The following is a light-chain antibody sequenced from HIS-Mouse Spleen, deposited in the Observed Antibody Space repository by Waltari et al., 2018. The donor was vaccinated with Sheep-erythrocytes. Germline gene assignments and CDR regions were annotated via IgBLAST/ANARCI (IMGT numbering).Light chain of an antibody. J-gene: IGLJ3*02. CDR3: CSYAGSSTPWV. CDR1: RSDVGSYNL. V-gene: IGLV2-23*01. CDR2: EGS. Sequence: QSALTQPASVSGSPGQSITLSCTGTRSDVGSYNLVPRYQQHPGKAPKLMIYEGSKRPSGVSTRFSGSKSGNTASLTISGLQAEDEADYYCCSYAGSSTPWVFGGGTKLTVL.